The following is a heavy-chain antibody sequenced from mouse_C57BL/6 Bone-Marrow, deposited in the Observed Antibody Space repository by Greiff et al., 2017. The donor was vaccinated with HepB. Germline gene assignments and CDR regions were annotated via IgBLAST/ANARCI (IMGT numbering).Heavy chain of an antibody. CDR2: IYPRSGNT. CDR3: AASYSNYEFAY. V-gene: IGHV1-81*01. D-gene: IGHD2-5*01. CDR1: GYTFTSYG. Sequence: QVQLQQSGAELARPGASVKLSCKASGYTFTSYGISWVKQRTGQGLEWIGEIYPRSGNTYYNEKFKGKATLTADKSSSTAYMELRSLTSEDSAVYFCAASYSNYEFAYWGQGTLVTVSA. J-gene: IGHJ3*01.